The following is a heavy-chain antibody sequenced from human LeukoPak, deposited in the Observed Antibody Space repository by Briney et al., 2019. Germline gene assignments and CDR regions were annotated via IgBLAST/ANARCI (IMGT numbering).Heavy chain of an antibody. CDR3: AKDLPPYSSSPSDAFDI. CDR2: ISGSGGST. Sequence: GGSLRLSCAASGFTFSSYAMSWVRQAPGKGLEWVSAISGSGGSTYYADSVKGRFTISRDNSKNTLYLQMNSLRAEDTAVYYCAKDLPPYSSSPSDAFDIWGQGTMVTVSS. CDR1: GFTFSSYA. D-gene: IGHD6-6*01. J-gene: IGHJ3*02. V-gene: IGHV3-23*01.